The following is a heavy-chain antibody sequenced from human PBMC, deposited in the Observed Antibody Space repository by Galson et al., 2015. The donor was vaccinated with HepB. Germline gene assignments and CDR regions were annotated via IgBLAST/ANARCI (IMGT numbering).Heavy chain of an antibody. Sequence: SVKVSCKASGYTFTSYYIHWVRQAPGQGLEWMGVIDPSGGYTNHAQKFQGRVTLTRDTSTSTVYMELSSLRSEDTAIFYCARSLGYYGSGSHPDYWGQGTLVTVSS. V-gene: IGHV1-46*01. CDR1: GYTFTSYY. CDR2: IDPSGGYT. D-gene: IGHD3-10*01. CDR3: ARSLGYYGSGSHPDY. J-gene: IGHJ4*02.